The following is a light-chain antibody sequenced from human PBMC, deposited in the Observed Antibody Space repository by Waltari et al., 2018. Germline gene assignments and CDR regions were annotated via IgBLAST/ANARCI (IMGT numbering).Light chain of an antibody. J-gene: IGKJ2*03. V-gene: IGKV2-30*02. CDR2: QVS. Sequence: DVVMTQSPLSLPITPGQQASISCSSSQSLVHSDGKTYLSWYQQKPGQPPRRLIYQVSNRDSGVPDRFSGSGAGTDFTLKISRVEAEDVGVYYCIQGTHLYSFGQGTKVEIK. CDR3: IQGTHLYS. CDR1: QSLVHSDGKTY.